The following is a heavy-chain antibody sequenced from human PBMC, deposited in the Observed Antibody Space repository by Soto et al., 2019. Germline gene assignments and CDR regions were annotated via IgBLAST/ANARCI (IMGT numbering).Heavy chain of an antibody. CDR1: GFTFSDYY. V-gene: IGHV3-11*01. Sequence: GGSLRLSCAASGFTFSDYYMSWIRQAPGKGLEWVSYISSSGSTIYYADSVKGRFTISRDNAKNSLYLQMNSLRAEDTAVYYCARDRKRWLHTNYFDYWGQGTLVTVSS. J-gene: IGHJ4*02. CDR3: ARDRKRWLHTNYFDY. CDR2: ISSSGSTI. D-gene: IGHD5-12*01.